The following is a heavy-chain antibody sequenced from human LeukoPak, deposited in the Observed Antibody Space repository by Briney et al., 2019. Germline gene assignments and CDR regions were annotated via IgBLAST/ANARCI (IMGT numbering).Heavy chain of an antibody. J-gene: IGHJ4*02. CDR1: DGSISGYY. CDR2: IFYSGST. D-gene: IGHD3-9*01. V-gene: IGHV4-59*08. CDR3: ARHAPGYFDFL. Sequence: PSETVSLTCIVTDGSISGYYCSWVRPPPGKGLEWIGYIFYSGSTSYSPSLKSGVTMSVDTSKNQVSLKMRSVTAADTAVYYCARHAPGYFDFLWGQGTLVTVSS.